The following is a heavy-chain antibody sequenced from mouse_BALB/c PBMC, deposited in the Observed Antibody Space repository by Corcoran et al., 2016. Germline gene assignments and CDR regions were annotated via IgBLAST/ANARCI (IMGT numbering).Heavy chain of an antibody. J-gene: IGHJ2*01. CDR2: INTYTGEP. V-gene: IGHV9-1*02. CDR1: GYTFTNYG. D-gene: IGHD2-1*01. Sequence: QIQLVQSGPELKKPGETVKISCKASGYTFTNYGMNWVKQAPGKGLKWMGWINTYTGEPTYADDFKGRFAFSLETSASTAYLQINNLKNEDMATYFCSLPGIFDYWGQGTTLTVSS. CDR3: SLPGIFDY.